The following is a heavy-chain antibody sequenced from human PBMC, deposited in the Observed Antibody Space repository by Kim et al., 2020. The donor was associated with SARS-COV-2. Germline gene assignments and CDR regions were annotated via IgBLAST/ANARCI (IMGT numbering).Heavy chain of an antibody. CDR2: TIPIFGTA. J-gene: IGHJ6*02. CDR1: GGTFSSYA. Sequence: SVKVSCKASGGTFSSYAISWVRQAPGQGLEWMGGTIPIFGTANYAQKFQGRVTITADESTSTAYMELSSLRSEDTAVYYCAASEGGYYGMDVWGQGTTVTVSS. D-gene: IGHD3-16*01. CDR3: AASEGGYYGMDV. V-gene: IGHV1-69*13.